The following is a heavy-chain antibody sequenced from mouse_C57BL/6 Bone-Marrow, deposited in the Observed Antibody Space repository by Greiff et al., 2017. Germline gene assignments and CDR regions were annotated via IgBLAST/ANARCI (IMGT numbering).Heavy chain of an antibody. CDR2: IYPGDGDT. Sequence: QVQLQQSGPELVKPGASVKISCKASGYAFSSSWMNWVKQRPGKGLEWIGRIYPGDGDTNYNGKFKGKATLTADKSSSTASMQLSSLTSEDSAVYFCARLGYYFDYWGQGTTLTVSS. V-gene: IGHV1-82*01. CDR3: ARLGYYFDY. CDR1: GYAFSSSW. D-gene: IGHD2-2*01. J-gene: IGHJ2*01.